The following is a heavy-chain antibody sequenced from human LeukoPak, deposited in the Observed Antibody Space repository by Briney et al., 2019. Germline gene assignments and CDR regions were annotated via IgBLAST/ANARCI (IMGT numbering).Heavy chain of an antibody. V-gene: IGHV3-33*03. J-gene: IGHJ4*02. Sequence: GRSLRLSCAASGFTFINLGINGARKAPAKGREGGPGVWFGESSQSYPDAVKGRFTISRDNSKNTVWLEMNSLRVEDTAVYYCAKGGRDTSKYYFDYWGQGTQVTVSS. CDR3: AKGGRDTSKYYFDY. D-gene: IGHD1-26*01. CDR1: GFTFINLG. CDR2: VWFGESSQ.